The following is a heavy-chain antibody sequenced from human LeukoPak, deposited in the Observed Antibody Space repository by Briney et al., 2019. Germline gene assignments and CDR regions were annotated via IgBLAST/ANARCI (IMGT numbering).Heavy chain of an antibody. CDR1: GFTFSDYY. CDR2: ISSSGSTI. Sequence: NPGGSLRLSCAASGFTFSDYYMSWIRQAPGKGLEWVSYISSSGSTIYYADSVKGRFTISRDNAKNSLYLQMNSLRAEDTAVYYCVRGYYAGRGHHFEYWGQGTLVTVSS. D-gene: IGHD3-22*01. V-gene: IGHV3-11*01. J-gene: IGHJ4*02. CDR3: VRGYYAGRGHHFEY.